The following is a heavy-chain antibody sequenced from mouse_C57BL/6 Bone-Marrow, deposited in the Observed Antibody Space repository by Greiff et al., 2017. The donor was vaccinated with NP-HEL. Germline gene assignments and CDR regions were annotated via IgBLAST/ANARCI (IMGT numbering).Heavy chain of an antibody. V-gene: IGHV5-9*01. CDR1: GFTFSSYT. CDR2: ISGGGGNA. Sequence: VQLKESGGGLVKPGGSLKLSCAASGFTFSSYTMSWVRQTPEKRLEWVATISGGGGNAYYPDSVKGRFTISRDNAKNTLYLQMSRLRSEDTALYYCARRDYDGAWFAYWGQGTLVTVSA. CDR3: ARRDYDGAWFAY. J-gene: IGHJ3*01. D-gene: IGHD2-4*01.